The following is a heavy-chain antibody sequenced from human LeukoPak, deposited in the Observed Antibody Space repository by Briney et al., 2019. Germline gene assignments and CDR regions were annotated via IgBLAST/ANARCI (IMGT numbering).Heavy chain of an antibody. CDR2: IYYTGST. V-gene: IGHV4-59*01. D-gene: IGHD6-19*01. Sequence: SGTLSLTCTVSGGSISSYYWSWIRQPPGKGVEWIGYIYYTGSTNYNPSLKSRVTISVDTSKNQFSLKLSSVTAADTAVYYCARIAVAGAGYYYGMDVWGQGTTVTVSS. CDR1: GGSISSYY. J-gene: IGHJ6*02. CDR3: ARIAVAGAGYYYGMDV.